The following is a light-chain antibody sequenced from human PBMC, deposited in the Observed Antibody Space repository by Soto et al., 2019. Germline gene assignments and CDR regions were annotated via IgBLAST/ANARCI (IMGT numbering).Light chain of an antibody. Sequence: EIVLTQSPATLSLSPGERATLSCRASQSISSHLAWYPQKPGQAPRLLIYDASNRATGIPVRFSGSGSGTDFTLTINSLEPEDFAVYYCQQRPNWPLTFGGGTKVENK. V-gene: IGKV3-11*01. CDR1: QSISSH. CDR2: DAS. CDR3: QQRPNWPLT. J-gene: IGKJ4*01.